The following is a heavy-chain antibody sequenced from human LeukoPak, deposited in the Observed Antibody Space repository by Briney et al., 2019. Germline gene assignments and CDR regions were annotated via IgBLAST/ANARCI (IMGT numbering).Heavy chain of an antibody. Sequence: GESLKISCKGSGYIFTTYWIAWVRQMPGKGLEWMGIIYPGDSDTTYSPSFQGQVTISADKSISTAYLQWNSLKASDTAMYYCARRRWADAFDIWGQGTMVTVSS. J-gene: IGHJ3*02. V-gene: IGHV5-51*01. CDR1: GYIFTTYW. D-gene: IGHD4-23*01. CDR3: ARRRWADAFDI. CDR2: IYPGDSDT.